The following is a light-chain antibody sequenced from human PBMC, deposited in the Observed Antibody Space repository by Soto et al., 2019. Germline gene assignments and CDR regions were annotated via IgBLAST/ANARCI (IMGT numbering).Light chain of an antibody. V-gene: IGLV4-69*01. CDR2: LNSDGSH. CDR1: SGHSSYA. J-gene: IGLJ1*01. CDR3: QTWGTGIHV. Sequence: QLVLNQSPSASASLGASVKLTCTLSSGHSSYAIAWHQQQPEKGPRYLMKLNSDGSHSKGDGIPDRFSGSSSGAERYLTISGLQSEDEADYYCQTWGTGIHVFGTGTKLTVL.